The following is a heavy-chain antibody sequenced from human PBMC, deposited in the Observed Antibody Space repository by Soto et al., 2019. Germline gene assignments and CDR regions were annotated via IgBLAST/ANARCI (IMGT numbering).Heavy chain of an antibody. J-gene: IGHJ4*02. CDR2: INHSGST. CDR3: WRKASGYPSGWAPVQLDT. CDR1: GGSFSGYY. Sequence: SETLSLTCAVYGGSFSGYYWTWIRQPPGTGLEWIGEINHSGSTNYNPSLKSRVTISVDTSKNQFSLKLTSVTAADTAVYYCWRKASGYPSGWAPVQLDTWAQETVLTVSS. V-gene: IGHV4-34*01. D-gene: IGHD6-19*01.